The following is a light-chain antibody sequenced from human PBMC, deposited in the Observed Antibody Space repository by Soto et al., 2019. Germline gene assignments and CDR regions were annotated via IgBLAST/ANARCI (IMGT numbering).Light chain of an antibody. CDR2: DAS. CDR1: QSVGSW. J-gene: IGKJ4*01. V-gene: IGKV1-5*01. Sequence: DIQMTQSPSTLSASVGDRVTISCRASQSVGSWLAWYQQKPGKAPKFLTYDASTLESGVPSRFSGSGSGTEFTLTISSLQPDDFATYYCQQYDNYPLTFGGGTKVEI. CDR3: QQYDNYPLT.